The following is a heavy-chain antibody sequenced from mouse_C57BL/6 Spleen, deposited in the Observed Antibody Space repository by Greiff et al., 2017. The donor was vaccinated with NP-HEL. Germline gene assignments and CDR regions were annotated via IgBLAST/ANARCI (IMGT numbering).Heavy chain of an antibody. CDR1: GFNIKDYY. J-gene: IGHJ2*01. V-gene: IGHV14-2*01. D-gene: IGHD1-1*01. CDR3: ARWTVVAPYYFDY. Sequence: VQLKESGAELVKPGASVKLSCTASGFNIKDYYMHWVKQRTEQGLEWIGRIDPEDGETKYAPKFQGKATIKADPSSNTAYLQLSSLTSEDTAVYYCARWTVVAPYYFDYWGQGTTLTVSS. CDR2: IDPEDGET.